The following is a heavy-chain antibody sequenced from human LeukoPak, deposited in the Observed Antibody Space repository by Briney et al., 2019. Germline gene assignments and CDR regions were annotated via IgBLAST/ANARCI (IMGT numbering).Heavy chain of an antibody. V-gene: IGHV3-74*01. CDR1: GLTFSSYW. CDR3: TRDSKYVMDV. D-gene: IGHD4-11*01. J-gene: IGHJ6*02. CDR2: IYSDGSNT. Sequence: GGSLRLSCAASGLTFSSYWMHWDRQAPGKGLVWVSRIYSDGSNTIYADSVKGQFTISRDNAKNTLYLQMNSLTAEDTAIYYCTRDSKYVMDVWGQRTTVTVSS.